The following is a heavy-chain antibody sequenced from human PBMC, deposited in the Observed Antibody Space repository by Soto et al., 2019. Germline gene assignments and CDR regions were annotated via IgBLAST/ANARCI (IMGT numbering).Heavy chain of an antibody. CDR1: GGSISGYY. Sequence: PSETLSLTCTVSGGSISGYYWSWIRQPPGKGLEWIGYINYSGSTNYNPSPKSRVTISVDTSKKQFSLKLGSVTAADTAVYYCARYFDWPSAFDIWGQGTMVTVSS. V-gene: IGHV4-59*01. D-gene: IGHD3-9*01. J-gene: IGHJ3*02. CDR3: ARYFDWPSAFDI. CDR2: INYSGST.